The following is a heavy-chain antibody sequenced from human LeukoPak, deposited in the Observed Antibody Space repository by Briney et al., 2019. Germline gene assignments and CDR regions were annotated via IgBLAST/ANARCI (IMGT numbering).Heavy chain of an antibody. CDR3: ARETWQLGPSFAY. V-gene: IGHV3-30*04. CDR1: GFTFSSYA. J-gene: IGHJ4*02. Sequence: QPGRSLRLSCAASGFTFSSYAIHWVRQAPGKGLEWVAVISYDGSNKYYADSVKGRFTISRDNSKNTLYLQMNSLGAEDTAVYYCARETWQLGPSFAYWGQGTLVTVSS. D-gene: IGHD6-6*01. CDR2: ISYDGSNK.